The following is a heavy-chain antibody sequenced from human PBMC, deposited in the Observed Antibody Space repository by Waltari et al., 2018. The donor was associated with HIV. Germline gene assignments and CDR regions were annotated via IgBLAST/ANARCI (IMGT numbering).Heavy chain of an antibody. CDR1: GGTFSSYA. Sequence: QVQLVQSGAEVKKPGSSVKVSCKASGGTFSSYAISWVRQAPGQGLEWMGGIIPIFGTANYAQKFQGRVTITADESTSTAYMELSSLRSEDTAVYYCARGIVGATIFYYYYMDVWGKGTTVTVSS. D-gene: IGHD1-26*01. J-gene: IGHJ6*03. V-gene: IGHV1-69*01. CDR2: IIPIFGTA. CDR3: ARGIVGATIFYYYYMDV.